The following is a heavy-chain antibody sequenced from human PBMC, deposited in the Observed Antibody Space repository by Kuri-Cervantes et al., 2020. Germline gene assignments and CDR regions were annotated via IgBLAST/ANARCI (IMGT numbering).Heavy chain of an antibody. CDR1: GFTFSGYS. Sequence: GESLKISCAASGFTFSGYSMNWVRQAPGKGLEWVSSISSSSSYIYYADSVKGRFTISRDNAKNSLYLQMNSLRAEDTAVYYCARDYGDSFDYWGQGTLVTVSS. CDR2: ISSSSSYI. D-gene: IGHD4-17*01. CDR3: ARDYGDSFDY. V-gene: IGHV3-21*01. J-gene: IGHJ4*02.